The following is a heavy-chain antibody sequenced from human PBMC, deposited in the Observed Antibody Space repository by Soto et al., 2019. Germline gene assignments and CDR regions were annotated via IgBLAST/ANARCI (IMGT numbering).Heavy chain of an antibody. D-gene: IGHD2-21*02. V-gene: IGHV1-8*02. CDR3: ARPGATFCGGDCYSDY. Sequence: QVQLVQSGAEVKRPGASVKVSCKASGYTFTNFDLNWVRRAPGQGLEWMGWMNPNSGDTGYAHKFQGRVTMTRDTSINTAYMELSSLKSEDTAVYFCARPGATFCGGDCYSDYWGQGTLVIVSS. J-gene: IGHJ4*02. CDR1: GYTFTNFD. CDR2: MNPNSGDT.